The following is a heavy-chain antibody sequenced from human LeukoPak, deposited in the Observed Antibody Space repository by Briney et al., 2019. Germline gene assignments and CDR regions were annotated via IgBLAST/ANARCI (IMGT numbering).Heavy chain of an antibody. CDR3: ARDIGDSSGWYVGY. V-gene: IGHV4-59*01. J-gene: IGHJ4*02. D-gene: IGHD6-19*01. CDR2: IYYSGST. Sequence: PSETLSLTCTVSGGSISRSYWSWIPQPPRGGRERSGYIYYSGSTNYNPSLKSRVTISVDTSKNQFSLKLSSVTAADTAVYYCARDIGDSSGWYVGYWGQGTLVTVSS. CDR1: GGSISRSY.